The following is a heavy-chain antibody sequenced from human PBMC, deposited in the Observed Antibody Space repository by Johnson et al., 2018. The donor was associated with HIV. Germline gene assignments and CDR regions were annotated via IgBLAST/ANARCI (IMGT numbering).Heavy chain of an antibody. CDR3: GRGMAAAN. Sequence: VQLVESGGGLVQPGGSLRLSCAAPGFTFSTHWMSCVPQVPVTRPAWLAHINPDGSQTYYVDSVTGRFTISRDNADNSLSLQMNSLTVDDTAIYYCGRGMAAANWGQGTMVTVSS. CDR1: GFTFSTHW. V-gene: IGHV3-7*03. CDR2: INPDGSQT. D-gene: IGHD6-13*01. J-gene: IGHJ3*01.